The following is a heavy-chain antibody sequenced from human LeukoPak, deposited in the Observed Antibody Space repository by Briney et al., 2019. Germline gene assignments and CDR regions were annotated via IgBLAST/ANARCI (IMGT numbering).Heavy chain of an antibody. Sequence: PGGSLRLSCAASGFTFSSYAMHWVRQAPGKGLEYVSAISSNGGSTYYANSVKGRFTISRDNSKNTLYLQMGSLRAEDVAVYYCARGMVSPDYWGQGTLVTVSS. CDR2: ISSNGGST. CDR1: GFTFSSYA. CDR3: ARGMVSPDY. J-gene: IGHJ4*02. V-gene: IGHV3-64*01. D-gene: IGHD5-18*01.